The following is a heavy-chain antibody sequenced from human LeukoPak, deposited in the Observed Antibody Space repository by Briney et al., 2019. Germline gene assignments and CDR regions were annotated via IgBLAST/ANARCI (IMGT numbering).Heavy chain of an antibody. J-gene: IGHJ4*02. CDR1: GFTFYSYG. CDR3: AKDNRGYFDF. D-gene: IGHD3-16*01. CDR2: ISYNGRNN. V-gene: IGHV3-30*18. Sequence: AGGSLRLSCAASGFTFYSYGMHWVRQAPGKGLEWVALISYNGRNNYYADSVKGRFTISRDNSKNTLYLHVSSLRTEDTAVYFCAKDNRGYFDFWGQGTLVTVSS.